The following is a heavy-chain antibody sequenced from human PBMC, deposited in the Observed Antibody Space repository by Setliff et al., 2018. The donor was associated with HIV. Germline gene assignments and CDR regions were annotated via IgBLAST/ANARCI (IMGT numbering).Heavy chain of an antibody. CDR3: TARGTVTIRDYSFNL. Sequence: GGSLRLSCAASGFTFNSAWMGWVRQAPGRGLEWVGRIRSETDGAATDYSSTVRGRCLILRDDSKNTLYLDIDALKTEDTATYYCTARGTVTIRDYSFNLWGRGTLVTVSS. J-gene: IGHJ2*01. V-gene: IGHV3-15*01. CDR2: IRSETDGAAT. D-gene: IGHD4-4*01. CDR1: GFTFNSAW.